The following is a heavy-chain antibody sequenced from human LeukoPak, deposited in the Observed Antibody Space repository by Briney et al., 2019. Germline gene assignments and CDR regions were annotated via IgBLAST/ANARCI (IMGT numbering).Heavy chain of an antibody. CDR3: ARDSLGYCSNTSCYDWFDP. D-gene: IGHD2-2*01. V-gene: IGHV1-2*06. CDR2: INPNSGGT. J-gene: IGHJ5*02. CDR1: GYTFTGYY. Sequence: ASVKVSCKASGYTFTGYYMHWVRQAPGQGLEWMGRINPNSGGTNYAQKFQGRVTMTRDTSISTAYMELSRLRSDDTAVYYCARDSLGYCSNTSCYDWFDPWGQGTLVTVSS.